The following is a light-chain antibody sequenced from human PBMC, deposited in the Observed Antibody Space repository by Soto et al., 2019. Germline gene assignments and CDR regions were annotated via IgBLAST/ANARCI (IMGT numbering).Light chain of an antibody. Sequence: QAVVTQEPSLTVSPGETVTLTCGSSSGGVTTGHYAYWFQQKPGQGPRTVIYDTNNKHSWTPAWFSGSLLGGKAALTLSGAQPEDEADYYCLLFYTGGRPVFGVGTQLTVL. CDR3: LLFYTGGRPV. V-gene: IGLV7-46*01. CDR2: DTN. J-gene: IGLJ7*01. CDR1: SGGVTTGHY.